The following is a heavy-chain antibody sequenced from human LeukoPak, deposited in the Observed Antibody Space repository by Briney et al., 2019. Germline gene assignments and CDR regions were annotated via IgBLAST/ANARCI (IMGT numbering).Heavy chain of an antibody. D-gene: IGHD3-22*01. CDR1: GYRFTSYG. CDR3: ARDYYDSGGIYYFDC. V-gene: IGHV1-18*01. J-gene: IGHJ4*02. Sequence: ASVKVSCKASGYRFTSYGFSWVRQAPGQGLEWMGWISASNGNTKYAQKFQGRLNMTTDTTTSTAYVELRSLRSDDTGFYYCARDYYDSGGIYYFDCWGQGTLVTVSS. CDR2: ISASNGNT.